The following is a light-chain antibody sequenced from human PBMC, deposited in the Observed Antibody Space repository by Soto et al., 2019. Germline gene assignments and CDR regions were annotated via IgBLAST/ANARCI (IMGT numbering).Light chain of an antibody. Sequence: EIVLTRSPGTGSLSPVGVASRACRSSQSVSSSYLAWYQQKPGQAPRLLIYGASTRATGIPDRFSGSGSGTDFTLTINRLEPPDSAVYYCQQYGNSPITFGQGTRLEIK. V-gene: IGKV3-20*01. CDR2: GAS. J-gene: IGKJ5*01. CDR1: QSVSSSY. CDR3: QQYGNSPIT.